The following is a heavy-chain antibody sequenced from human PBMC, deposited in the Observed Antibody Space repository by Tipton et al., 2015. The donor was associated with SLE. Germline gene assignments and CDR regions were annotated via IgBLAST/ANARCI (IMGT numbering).Heavy chain of an antibody. CDR1: GGSISPYY. Sequence: TLSLTCTVSGGSISPYYWSWIRQPPGKGLEWIGYIYTGGSTNFNPSLESRVTISVDTSNNQFSLSLSFVTAAGTGVYFCARNCSNAPRPRASNWFDPWGQGTVVTVSS. CDR3: ARNCSNAPRPRASNWFDP. CDR2: IYTGGST. D-gene: IGHD6-6*01. V-gene: IGHV4-4*09. J-gene: IGHJ5*02.